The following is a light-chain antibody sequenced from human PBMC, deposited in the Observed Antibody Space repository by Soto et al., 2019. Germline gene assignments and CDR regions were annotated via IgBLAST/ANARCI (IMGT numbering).Light chain of an antibody. CDR1: STDVGGYNY. Sequence: QSVLTQPPSASGSAGQSVTISCTGTSTDVGGYNYVSWYQQHPGKAPKLMIYEINKRPSGVPDRFSGSKSGNTASLTVSGLQAEDEADYYCSSFAGSNNFPYVFGTGTKVTVL. CDR2: EIN. V-gene: IGLV2-8*01. J-gene: IGLJ1*01. CDR3: SSFAGSNNFPYV.